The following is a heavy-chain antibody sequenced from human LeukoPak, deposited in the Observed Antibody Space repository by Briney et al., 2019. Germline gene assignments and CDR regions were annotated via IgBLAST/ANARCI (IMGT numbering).Heavy chain of an antibody. Sequence: SETLSLTCTVSGGSISTSNYYWGWIRQPPGKGLEWIGNIFYSGSTYYSPSLRSRVTISLDTSKNQFSLKLSSVTAADTAVYYCAKASYSGSYLDYWGQGTLVTVSS. J-gene: IGHJ4*02. V-gene: IGHV4-39*07. CDR2: IFYSGST. CDR1: GGSISTSNYY. CDR3: AKASYSGSYLDY. D-gene: IGHD1-26*01.